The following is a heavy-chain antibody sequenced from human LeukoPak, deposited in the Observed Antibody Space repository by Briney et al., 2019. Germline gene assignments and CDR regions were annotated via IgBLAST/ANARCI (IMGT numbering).Heavy chain of an antibody. V-gene: IGHV4-34*01. CDR1: GGSFSGYY. Sequence: SETLSLTCAVYGGSFSGYYWSWIRQPPGKGLEWIGEINHSGSTNYNPSLKSRVTISVDTSKNQFSLKLSSVTAADTAVYYCARGRVKAMAGAKNWYFDLWGRGTLVTVSS. D-gene: IGHD5-24*01. J-gene: IGHJ2*01. CDR2: INHSGST. CDR3: ARGRVKAMAGAKNWYFDL.